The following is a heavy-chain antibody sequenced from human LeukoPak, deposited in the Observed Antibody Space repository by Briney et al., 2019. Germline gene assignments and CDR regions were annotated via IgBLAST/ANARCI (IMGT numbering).Heavy chain of an antibody. J-gene: IGHJ4*02. Sequence: SETLSLTCTVSGASIISDDSYWSWIRHPPGKGLEWIGNIYYSGSTYYNPSLESRVTISVDTSKNHFSLKLSSVTAADTAVYYCASGPPYYYDYWGQGTLVIVSS. CDR3: ASGPPYYYDY. CDR1: GASIISDDSY. V-gene: IGHV4-30-4*01. CDR2: IYYSGST.